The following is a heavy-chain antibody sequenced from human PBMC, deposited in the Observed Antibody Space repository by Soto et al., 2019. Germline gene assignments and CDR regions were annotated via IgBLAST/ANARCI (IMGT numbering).Heavy chain of an antibody. CDR3: AKDLLYYYGSGSDAFDI. J-gene: IGHJ3*02. Sequence: GGSLRLSCAASGFTFSSYAMSWVRQAPGKGLEWVSAISGSGGSTYYADSVKGRFTISRDNSKNTLYLQVNSLRAEDTAVYYCAKDLLYYYGSGSDAFDIWGQGTMVTVSS. V-gene: IGHV3-23*01. CDR1: GFTFSSYA. D-gene: IGHD3-10*01. CDR2: ISGSGGST.